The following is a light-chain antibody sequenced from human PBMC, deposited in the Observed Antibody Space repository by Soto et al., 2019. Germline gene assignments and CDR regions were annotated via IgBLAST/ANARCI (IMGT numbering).Light chain of an antibody. CDR2: NTN. V-gene: IGLV7-43*01. CDR1: TGAVTSGYY. Sequence: QTVVPQEPSLTVFPGGTVPLTFASSTGAVTSGYYPNWFQQKPGQAPRALIYNTNNKHSWTPARFSGSLLGGNAALTLSGVQPEDEADYYCLLYSGGVVVFGGGTKLTVL. CDR3: LLYSGGVVV. J-gene: IGLJ2*01.